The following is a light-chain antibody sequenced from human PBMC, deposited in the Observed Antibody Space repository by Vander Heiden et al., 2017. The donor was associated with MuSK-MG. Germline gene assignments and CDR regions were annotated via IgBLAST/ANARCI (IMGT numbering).Light chain of an antibody. CDR1: PSVSSN. J-gene: IGKJ4*01. CDR3: QQYNNWPPLT. V-gene: IGKV3-15*01. Sequence: IVMTPSPATLSVSPGERATLSCRASPSVSSNLAWYQQKPGQAPRLLIYGASTRATGIPARFSGSGSETEFTLTISSLQSEDFAVYYCQQYNNWPPLTFGGGTKVEIK. CDR2: GAS.